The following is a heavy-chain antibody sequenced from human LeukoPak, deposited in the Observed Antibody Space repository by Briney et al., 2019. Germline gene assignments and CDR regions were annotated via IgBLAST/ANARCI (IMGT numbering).Heavy chain of an antibody. CDR1: GYSFTSYW. V-gene: IGHV5-51*01. J-gene: IGHJ6*02. D-gene: IGHD3-10*01. CDR3: ARHGLLWFGENTPYYYGMDV. Sequence: PGESLRISCKGSGYSFTSYWIGWVRQMPGKGLEWMGIIYPGDSDTRYSPSFQGQVTISADKSISTAYLQWSSLKASDTAMYYCARHGLLWFGENTPYYYGMDVWGQETTVTVSS. CDR2: IYPGDSDT.